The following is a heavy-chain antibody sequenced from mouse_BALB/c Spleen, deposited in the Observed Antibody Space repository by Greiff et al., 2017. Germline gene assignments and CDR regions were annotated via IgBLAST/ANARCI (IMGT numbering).Heavy chain of an antibody. J-gene: IGHJ3*01. CDR2: INPSTGYT. Sequence: QVQLKESGAELAKPGASVKMSCKASGYTFTSYWMHWVKQRPGQGLEWIGYINPSTGYTEYNQKFKDKATLTADKSSSTAYMQLSSLTSEDSAVYYCAYRYDVAWFAYWGQGTLVTVSA. CDR1: GYTFTSYW. V-gene: IGHV1-7*01. CDR3: AYRYDVAWFAY. D-gene: IGHD2-14*01.